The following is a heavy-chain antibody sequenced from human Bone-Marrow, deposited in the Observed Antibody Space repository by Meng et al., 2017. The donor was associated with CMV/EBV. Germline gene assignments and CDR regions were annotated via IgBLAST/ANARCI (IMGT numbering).Heavy chain of an antibody. CDR3: ARDYRVISGYYDAFSV. Sequence: GSLRLSCTVSGGSINFFFCNWIRQSPGKGLEWIGSIYYTGSTDYNPSLESRVTISVDTSKNQCSLKLSSVTAADTAIYYCARDYRVISGYYDAFSVWGQGERVTV. CDR2: IYYTGST. J-gene: IGHJ3*01. D-gene: IGHD3-22*01. CDR1: GGSINFFF. V-gene: IGHV4-59*01.